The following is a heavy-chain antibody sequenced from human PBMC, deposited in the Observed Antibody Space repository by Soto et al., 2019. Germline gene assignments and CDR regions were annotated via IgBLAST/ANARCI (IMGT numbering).Heavy chain of an antibody. D-gene: IGHD6-13*01. Sequence: EAQLVESGGGLVQPGGSLRLSCAASGFTFSNYWMNWVRQAPGKGLEWVANIKQDGREKYYVDSVKGRFTISRDNAKNSLYLQMNSLRAEDTAVYYCARAITAAGSYWGQGTLVTVSS. CDR2: IKQDGREK. CDR3: ARAITAAGSY. V-gene: IGHV3-7*04. J-gene: IGHJ4*02. CDR1: GFTFSNYW.